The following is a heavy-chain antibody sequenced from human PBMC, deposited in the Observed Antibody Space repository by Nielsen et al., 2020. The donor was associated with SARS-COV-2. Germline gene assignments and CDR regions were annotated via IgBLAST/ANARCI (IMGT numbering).Heavy chain of an antibody. Sequence: GESLKISCAASGFTFSSYSMNWVRQAPGKGLEWVSSISSSSSYIYYADSVKGRFTISRDNAKNTLYLQMNSLRAEDTAVYYCARDRMAPGVFDYWGQGALVTVSS. V-gene: IGHV3-21*01. CDR1: GFTFSSYS. J-gene: IGHJ4*02. CDR2: ISSSSSYI. CDR3: ARDRMAPGVFDY. D-gene: IGHD2-8*01.